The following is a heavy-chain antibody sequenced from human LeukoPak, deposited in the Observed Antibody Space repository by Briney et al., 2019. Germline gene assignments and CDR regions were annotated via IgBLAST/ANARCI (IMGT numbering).Heavy chain of an antibody. CDR1: GYTLTELS. J-gene: IGHJ4*02. CDR3: ATVYSGYDPSSPLSG. V-gene: IGHV1-24*01. Sequence: ASVKVSCKVSGYTLTELSMHWVRQAPGKGLEWMGGFDPEDGETIYAQKFQGRVTMTEDTSTDTAHMELSSLRSEDTAVYYCATVYSGYDPSSPLSGWGQGTLVTVSS. D-gene: IGHD5-12*01. CDR2: FDPEDGET.